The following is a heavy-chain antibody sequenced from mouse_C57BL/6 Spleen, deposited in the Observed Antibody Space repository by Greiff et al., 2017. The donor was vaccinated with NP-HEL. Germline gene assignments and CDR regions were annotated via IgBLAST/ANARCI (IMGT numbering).Heavy chain of an antibody. Sequence: EVMLVESEGGLVQPGSSMKLSCTASGFTFSDYYMAWVRQVPEKGLEWVANINYDGSSTYYLDSLKSRFIISRDNAKNILYLQMSSLKSEDTATYYCARGRLRAMDYWGQGTSVTVSS. D-gene: IGHD3-2*02. CDR3: ARGRLRAMDY. J-gene: IGHJ4*01. V-gene: IGHV5-16*01. CDR2: INYDGSST. CDR1: GFTFSDYY.